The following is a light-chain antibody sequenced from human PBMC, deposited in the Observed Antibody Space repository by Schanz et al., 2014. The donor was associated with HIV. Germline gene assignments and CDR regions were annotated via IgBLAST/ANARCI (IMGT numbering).Light chain of an antibody. CDR1: QSVSSN. Sequence: EIVMTQSPATLSVSPGERATLSCRASQSVSSNLAWYQQKPGQAPRLLIYGASTRATGIPARFSGSGSGTDFTLTISSLEPEDFAVYYCQQRSNSFTFGPGTKVDIK. V-gene: IGKV3-15*01. CDR2: GAS. J-gene: IGKJ3*01. CDR3: QQRSNSFT.